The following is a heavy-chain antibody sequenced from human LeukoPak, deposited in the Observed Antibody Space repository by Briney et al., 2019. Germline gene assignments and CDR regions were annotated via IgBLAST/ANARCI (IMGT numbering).Heavy chain of an antibody. Sequence: GGSQRLSCAASGFTFSSYWMSWVRQAPGKGLEWVANIKQDGSEKYYVDSVKGRFTISRDNAKNSLYLQMNSLRAEDTAVYDCAVERDGYSSEGLRFDYWGQGTLVTVSS. CDR3: AVERDGYSSEGLRFDY. D-gene: IGHD5-24*01. V-gene: IGHV3-7*01. CDR2: IKQDGSEK. CDR1: GFTFSSYW. J-gene: IGHJ4*02.